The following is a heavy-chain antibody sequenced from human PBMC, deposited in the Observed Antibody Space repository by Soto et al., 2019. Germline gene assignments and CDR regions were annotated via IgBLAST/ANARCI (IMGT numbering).Heavy chain of an antibody. V-gene: IGHV3-11*01. D-gene: IGHD6-19*01. CDR3: ARAVKQWLVGGDYYYHYMDV. Sequence: QVQLVESGGGLVKPGGSLRLSCEASGFTLSDYYMTWIRQAPGKGLEWISYISSSATIIYYDDSVKGRFTISRDNAKTSLYLQMNSLRADDTAVYYCARAVKQWLVGGDYYYHYMDVWRKGTTVTVSS. CDR1: GFTLSDYY. J-gene: IGHJ6*03. CDR2: ISSSATII.